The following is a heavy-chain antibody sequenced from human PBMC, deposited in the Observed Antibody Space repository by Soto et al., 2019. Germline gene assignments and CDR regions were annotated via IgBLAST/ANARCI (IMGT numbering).Heavy chain of an antibody. CDR1: GFTFTSYG. CDR2: ISAYNGHK. D-gene: IGHD6-6*01. V-gene: IGHV1-18*01. Sequence: ASVKVSCKASGFTFTSYGFSWVRQAPGQGLEWVGWISAYNGHKNYAQKVQDRVTLTTDTSTSTVHMELRSLISDDTAVYYCARWHDSSYWPPGVAVWRQGTLVTVSP. J-gene: IGHJ4*02. CDR3: ARWHDSSYWPPGVAV.